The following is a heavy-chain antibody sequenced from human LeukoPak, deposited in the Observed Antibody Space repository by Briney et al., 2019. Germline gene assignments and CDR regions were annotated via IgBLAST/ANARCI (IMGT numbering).Heavy chain of an antibody. CDR1: GFTFRSSA. D-gene: IGHD1-1*01. CDR3: AKMNGYMDV. Sequence: GGSLRLSCTASGFTFRSSAITWVRQAPAKGLEWFSGISGSGSGTYYADFVKGRSTIARDKSKNTMYLEMNSLRAEDTAVYYCAKMNGYMDVWGKGTTVSVSS. CDR2: ISGSGSGT. J-gene: IGHJ6*03. V-gene: IGHV3-23*01.